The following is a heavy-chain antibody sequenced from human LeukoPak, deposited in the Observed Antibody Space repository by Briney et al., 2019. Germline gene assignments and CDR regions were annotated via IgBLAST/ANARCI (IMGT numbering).Heavy chain of an antibody. Sequence: GGSLRLSCAASGFTFSSYAMSWVRQAPGKGLEWVSAISGSGGSTYYADSVKGRFTISRDNSKNTLYLQMNSLRGEDTAVYYCAKSPKHLNDFWSGSWIGAFDISGHGTMVTVSS. V-gene: IGHV3-23*01. CDR1: GFTFSSYA. CDR3: AKSPKHLNDFWSGSWIGAFDI. J-gene: IGHJ3*02. D-gene: IGHD3-3*01. CDR2: ISGSGGST.